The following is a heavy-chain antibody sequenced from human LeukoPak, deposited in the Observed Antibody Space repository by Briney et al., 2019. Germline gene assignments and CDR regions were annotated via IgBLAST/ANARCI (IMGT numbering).Heavy chain of an antibody. D-gene: IGHD1-1*01. CDR1: VGSLSSSSYY. CDR3: ARHGAITAPGTTPDY. J-gene: IGHJ4*02. V-gene: IGHV4-39*01. CDR2: IYYSGST. Sequence: SEPLSLTCTVSVGSLSSSSYYWGWIRQPPGKGRLWFGSIYYSGSTYYNPSLKSRVTISGDTSKNQFSLMLSSVTAADTAVYYCARHGAITAPGTTPDYWGQGTLVAVSS.